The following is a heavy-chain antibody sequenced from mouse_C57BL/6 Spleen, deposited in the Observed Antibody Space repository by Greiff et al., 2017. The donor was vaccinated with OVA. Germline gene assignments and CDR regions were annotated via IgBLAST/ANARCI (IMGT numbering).Heavy chain of an antibody. J-gene: IGHJ2*01. Sequence: QVQLQQPGAELVRPGSSVKLSCKASGYTFTSYWMDWVKQRPGQGLEWIGNIYPSDSETHYNQKFKDKATLTVDKSSSAAYMQLSSLTSEDSAVYYCAREGAYYSNYDYWGQGTTLTVSS. D-gene: IGHD2-5*01. CDR3: AREGAYYSNYDY. V-gene: IGHV1-61*01. CDR1: GYTFTSYW. CDR2: IYPSDSET.